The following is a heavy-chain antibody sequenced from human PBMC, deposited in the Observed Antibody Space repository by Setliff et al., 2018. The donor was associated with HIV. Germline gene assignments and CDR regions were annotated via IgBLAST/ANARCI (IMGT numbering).Heavy chain of an antibody. CDR2: IYQSGST. D-gene: IGHD6-13*01. Sequence: SETLSLTCTVSGGSISSGGFYWSWIRQPPGRGLEWIGCIYQSGSTYYNVSLKSRVIISVDTSKNQFSLKLNSVTAADTAIYYCARVARGGHSSRWYYFDYWGQGTLVTVSS. J-gene: IGHJ4*02. V-gene: IGHV4-39*07. CDR3: ARVARGGHSSRWYYFDY. CDR1: GGSISSGGFY.